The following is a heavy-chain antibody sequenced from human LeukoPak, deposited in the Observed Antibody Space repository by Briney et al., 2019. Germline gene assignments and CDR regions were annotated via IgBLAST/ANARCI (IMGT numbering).Heavy chain of an antibody. CDR1: GYTFSDYY. CDR3: ARKAISLGYFHF. CDR2: ISNSGSHT. J-gene: IGHJ4*02. V-gene: IGHV3-11*03. Sequence: GGSLRLSYAASGYTFSDYYMSWIRQAPGKGLEWVSYISNSGSHTSYADSVKGRFTISRDNAKNSLSLQVNSLRADDTAVYYCARKAISLGYFHFWGQGTLVTVSS. D-gene: IGHD2-21*01.